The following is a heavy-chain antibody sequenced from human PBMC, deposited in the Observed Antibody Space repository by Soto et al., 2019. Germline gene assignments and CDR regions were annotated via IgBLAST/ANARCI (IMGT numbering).Heavy chain of an antibody. D-gene: IGHD3-10*01. V-gene: IGHV3-23*01. CDR3: AASHVLLWFGELLQAGMDV. CDR1: GFTFSSYA. CDR2: ISGSGGST. J-gene: IGHJ6*02. Sequence: PGGSRRLSCAASGFTFSSYAMSWVRQAPGKGLEWVSAISGSGGSTYYADSVKGRFTISRDNSKNTLYLQMNSLRAEDTAVYYCAASHVLLWFGELLQAGMDVWGQGTTVTVSS.